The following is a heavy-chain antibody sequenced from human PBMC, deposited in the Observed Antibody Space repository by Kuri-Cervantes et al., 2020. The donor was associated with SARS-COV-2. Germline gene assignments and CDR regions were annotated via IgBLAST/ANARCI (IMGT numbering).Heavy chain of an antibody. J-gene: IGHJ6*03. V-gene: IGHV3-33*08. CDR2: IWYDGKNE. CDR3: ATGAANSYMDV. CDR1: GFSVTNYA. D-gene: IGHD3-10*01. Sequence: GGSLRLSCGASGFSVTNYAIHWVRQAPGKGLEWVSVIWYDGKNEYYAGSVNGRFNISRDTSKNTVSLHMNSLRAEDTAMYYCATGAANSYMDVWGRGTTVTVSS.